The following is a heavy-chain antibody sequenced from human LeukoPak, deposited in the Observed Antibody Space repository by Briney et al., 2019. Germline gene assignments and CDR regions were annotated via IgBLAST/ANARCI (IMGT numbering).Heavy chain of an antibody. CDR2: INPNSGGT. Sequence: ASVKVSCKASGYTFTGYYMHWVRQAPGQRLEWMGWINPNSGGTNYAQKFQGRVTMTRDTSISTAYMELSRLRSDDTAVYYCVRVVPAATFDYWGQGTLVTVSS. CDR1: GYTFTGYY. CDR3: VRVVPAATFDY. V-gene: IGHV1-2*02. D-gene: IGHD2-2*01. J-gene: IGHJ4*02.